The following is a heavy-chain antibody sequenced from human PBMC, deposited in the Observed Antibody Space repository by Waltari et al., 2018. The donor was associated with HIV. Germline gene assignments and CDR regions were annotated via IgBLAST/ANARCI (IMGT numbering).Heavy chain of an antibody. CDR3: ARGQDYDFWSGYYYDY. J-gene: IGHJ4*02. CDR1: GGPFSGYY. Sequence: QVQLQQWGAGLLKPSETLSLTCAVYGGPFSGYYWSWIRQPPGKGLEWIGEINHSGSTNYNPSLKCRVTISVDTSKNQFSLKRSSVAAADTAVYYCARGQDYDFWSGYYYDYWGQGTLVTVSS. V-gene: IGHV4-34*01. CDR2: INHSGST. D-gene: IGHD3-3*01.